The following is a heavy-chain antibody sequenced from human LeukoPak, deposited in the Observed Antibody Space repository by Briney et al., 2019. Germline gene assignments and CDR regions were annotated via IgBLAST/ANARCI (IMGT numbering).Heavy chain of an antibody. CDR1: GFTFSRHG. V-gene: IGHV3-30*03. CDR3: ARPHPRTVFGVFSYYYGMDV. D-gene: IGHD3-3*01. CDR2: ISNDGSRK. J-gene: IGHJ6*02. Sequence: GGSLRLSCAPSGFTFSRHGMHWVRQAPGKGLEWVAIISNDGSRKYYAHSVEGRFTISRDNSKNTLYLQMDSLRAEDTAVYYCARPHPRTVFGVFSYYYGMDVWGQGTTVTVSS.